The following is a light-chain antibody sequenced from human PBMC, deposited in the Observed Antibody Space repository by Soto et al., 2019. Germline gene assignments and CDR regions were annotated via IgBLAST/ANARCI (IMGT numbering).Light chain of an antibody. CDR1: QSISSW. J-gene: IGKJ1*01. V-gene: IGKV1-5*03. Sequence: DIQMTQSPSTLSASVGDRVTITCRASQSISSWLAWYQQKPGKAPNLLIFKASTLDSGVPSRFSGSGSGTEFTLTISSLQPEDVATYFCQQYNTYSGTFGQGTKVDI. CDR3: QQYNTYSGT. CDR2: KAS.